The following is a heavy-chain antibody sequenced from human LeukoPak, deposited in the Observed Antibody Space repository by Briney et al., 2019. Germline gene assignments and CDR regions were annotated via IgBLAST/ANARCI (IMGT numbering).Heavy chain of an antibody. D-gene: IGHD6-25*01. CDR2: INHSGST. V-gene: IGHV4-34*01. CDR1: GGSFSGYY. CDR3: ARDRWSSYSSGALTNQDWFDP. J-gene: IGHJ5*02. Sequence: SETLSLTCAVYGGSFSGYYWSWIRQPPGKGLEWIGEINHSGSTNYNPSLKSRVTMSVDTSKNQFSLKLSSVTAADTAVYYCARDRWSSYSSGALTNQDWFDPWGQGTLVTVSS.